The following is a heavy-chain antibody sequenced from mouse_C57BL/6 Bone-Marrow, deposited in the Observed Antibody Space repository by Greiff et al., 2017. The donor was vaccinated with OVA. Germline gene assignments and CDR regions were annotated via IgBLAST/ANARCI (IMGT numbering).Heavy chain of an antibody. Sequence: LQESGPGLVAPSQSLSITCTVFGFSLTSYAISWVRQPPGKGLEWLGVIWTGGDTNYNSALKSRLSISKDNSKSQVFLKMNSLQTDDTARYYCARGGLTPLDYWGQGTTLTVSS. CDR3: ARGGLTPLDY. J-gene: IGHJ2*01. CDR1: GFSLTSYA. V-gene: IGHV2-9-1*01. D-gene: IGHD2-2*01. CDR2: IWTGGDT.